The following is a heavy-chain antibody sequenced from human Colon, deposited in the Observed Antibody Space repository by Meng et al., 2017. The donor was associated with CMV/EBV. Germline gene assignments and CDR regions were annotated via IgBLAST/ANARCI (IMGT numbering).Heavy chain of an antibody. Sequence: ASVKVSCKASGYNFNSYGVSWVRQAPGQGLEWMGWISGYNGDTEHSQKFQGRLSMTTEKSTTTVYMELGSLTFDDTAVYYCARFAVFGVDASPPYYYGMDVWGQGTRVTVSS. D-gene: IGHD3-3*01. CDR3: ARFAVFGVDASPPYYYGMDV. CDR2: ISGYNGDT. CDR1: GYNFNSYG. V-gene: IGHV1-18*01. J-gene: IGHJ6*02.